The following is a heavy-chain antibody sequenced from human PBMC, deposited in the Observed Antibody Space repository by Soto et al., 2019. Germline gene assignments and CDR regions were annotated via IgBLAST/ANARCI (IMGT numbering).Heavy chain of an antibody. CDR1: GGSIGNDDYS. CDR3: ATVIPATRYFAY. Sequence: SETLSLTCTVSGGSIGNDDYSWSWVRQPPGKGLEWIGYIYHSGTTYYNPSLTSRITISVDGSNNQFSLKLTSMTAADTAVYYCATVIPATRYFAYWGQGILVTVSS. D-gene: IGHD2-15*01. CDR2: IYHSGTT. J-gene: IGHJ4*02. V-gene: IGHV4-30-2*01.